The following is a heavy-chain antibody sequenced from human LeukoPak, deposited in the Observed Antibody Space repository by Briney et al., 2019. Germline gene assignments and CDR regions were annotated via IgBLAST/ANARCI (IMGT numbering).Heavy chain of an antibody. D-gene: IGHD3-22*01. J-gene: IGHJ3*01. CDR1: GGSISSYY. V-gene: IGHV4-59*01. CDR3: ARLLDNDISGDPDTFDV. Sequence: SETLSLTCTVSGGSISSYYWRWIRQPPGKGLEWIGYIYYSGSTNYNPSLKSRVTISVDTSKSQFSLKLTSVTSADTAVYSCARLLDNDISGDPDTFDVWGQGTTVIVSS. CDR2: IYYSGST.